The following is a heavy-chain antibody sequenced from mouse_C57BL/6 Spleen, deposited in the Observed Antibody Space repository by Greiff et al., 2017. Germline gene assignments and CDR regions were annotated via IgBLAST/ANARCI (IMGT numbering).Heavy chain of an antibody. D-gene: IGHD1-1*01. CDR2: IYPRSGNT. Sequence: QVQLQQSGAELARPGASVKLSCKASGYTFTRYGIRWVKQRTGQGLEWIGEIYPRSGNTYYNEKFKGKATLTADKSSSTSYMDLRSLTSEDSAVLVCAISTIVAPYAMDYWGQGTSVTVSS. J-gene: IGHJ4*01. V-gene: IGHV1-81*01. CDR1: GYTFTRYG. CDR3: AISTIVAPYAMDY.